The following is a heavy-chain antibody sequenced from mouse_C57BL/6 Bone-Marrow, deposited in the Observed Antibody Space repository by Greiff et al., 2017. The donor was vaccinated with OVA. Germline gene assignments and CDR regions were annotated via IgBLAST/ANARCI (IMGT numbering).Heavy chain of an antibody. CDR1: GYSITSGYY. CDR3: ARDYGSSYAWCAY. V-gene: IGHV3-6*01. Sequence: EVQLVESGPGLVKPSQSLSLTCSVTGYSITSGYYWNWIRQFPGNKLEWMGYISYDGSNNYNPSLKNRISITRDTSKNQFFLKLNSVTTEDTATYYCARDYGSSYAWCAYWGQGTLVTVSA. D-gene: IGHD1-1*01. J-gene: IGHJ3*01. CDR2: ISYDGSN.